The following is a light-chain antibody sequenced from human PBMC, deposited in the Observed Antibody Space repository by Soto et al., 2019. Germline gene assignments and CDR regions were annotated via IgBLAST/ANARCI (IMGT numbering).Light chain of an antibody. CDR1: QSVSDRY. V-gene: IGKV3-20*01. Sequence: EIVLTQSPGTLSLSPGERATLSCRASQSVSDRYLAWYQQKPGQAPRLLIYAAFSRATGIPDRFSGSGSGTDFTLNISRLEPDDFAVYYCQLYGDSPMYTFGQGTKLEIK. J-gene: IGKJ2*01. CDR3: QLYGDSPMYT. CDR2: AAF.